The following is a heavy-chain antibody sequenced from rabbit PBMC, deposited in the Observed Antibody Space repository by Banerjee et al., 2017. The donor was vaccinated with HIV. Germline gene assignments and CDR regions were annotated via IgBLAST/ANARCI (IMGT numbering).Heavy chain of an antibody. D-gene: IGHD4-1*01. CDR3: ARDLAGVVGWNFGL. CDR1: GFTLSSYW. CDR2: IYAGSSGST. J-gene: IGHJ6*01. V-gene: IGHV1S40*01. Sequence: QSLEESGGDLVKPGASLTLTCTASGFTLSSYWMYWVRQTPGKGLEWIACIYAGSSGSTWYASWAKGRFTISKASSTTVTLQMTSLTAADTATYFCARDLAGVVGWNFGLWGPGTLVTVS.